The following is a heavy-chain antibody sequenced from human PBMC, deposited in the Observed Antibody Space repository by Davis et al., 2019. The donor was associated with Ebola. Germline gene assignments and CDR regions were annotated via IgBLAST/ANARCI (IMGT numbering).Heavy chain of an antibody. D-gene: IGHD6-19*01. V-gene: IGHV3-48*01. Sequence: PGGSLRLSCAASGFTFSSYSMNWVRQAPGKGQEWVSYISSSSSTIYYADSVKGRFTISRDNSKNTLYLQMNSLRAEDTAVYYCAKDSSIAVAGTGLGYFDYWGQGTLVTVSS. CDR3: AKDSSIAVAGTGLGYFDY. J-gene: IGHJ4*02. CDR2: ISSSSSTI. CDR1: GFTFSSYS.